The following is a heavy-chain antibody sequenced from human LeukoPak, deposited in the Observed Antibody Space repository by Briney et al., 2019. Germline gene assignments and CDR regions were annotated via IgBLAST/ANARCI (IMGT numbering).Heavy chain of an antibody. Sequence: GGSLRLSCAASGFTFSSYAMSWVRQAPGKGLEWISAISGSGGSTYYADSVKGRFTISRDNSKNTLYLQMNSLRAEDTAVYYCAKYQWLVTGYFDYWGQGTLVTVSS. CDR3: AKYQWLVTGYFDY. CDR2: ISGSGGST. D-gene: IGHD6-19*01. J-gene: IGHJ4*02. CDR1: GFTFSSYA. V-gene: IGHV3-23*01.